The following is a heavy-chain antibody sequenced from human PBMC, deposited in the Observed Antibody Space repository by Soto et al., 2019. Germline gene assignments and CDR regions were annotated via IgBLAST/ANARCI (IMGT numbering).Heavy chain of an antibody. V-gene: IGHV4-59*08. CDR1: GGSISSYY. D-gene: IGHD4-17*01. CDR3: ARRGPQGLRWYYFDY. J-gene: IGHJ4*02. CDR2: IYYSGST. Sequence: SETLSLTCTVSGGSISSYYWSWIRQPPGKGLEWIGYIYYSGSTNYNPSLKSRVTISVDTSKNQFSLKLSSVTAADTAVYYCARRGPQGLRWYYFDYWGQGTLVTVSS.